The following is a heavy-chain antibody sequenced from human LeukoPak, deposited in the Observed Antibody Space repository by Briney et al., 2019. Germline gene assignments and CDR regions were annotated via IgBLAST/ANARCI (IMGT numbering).Heavy chain of an antibody. Sequence: GESLKISCKGSGYRFTSYWIGWVRQMPGKGLEWMGIIYPGDSDTRYSPSFQGQVTISADKSISTAYLRWSSLKASDTAMYYCARLYPMNYYDSSGSDAFDIWGQGTMVTVSS. J-gene: IGHJ3*02. CDR1: GYRFTSYW. CDR3: ARLYPMNYYDSSGSDAFDI. CDR2: IYPGDSDT. V-gene: IGHV5-51*01. D-gene: IGHD3-22*01.